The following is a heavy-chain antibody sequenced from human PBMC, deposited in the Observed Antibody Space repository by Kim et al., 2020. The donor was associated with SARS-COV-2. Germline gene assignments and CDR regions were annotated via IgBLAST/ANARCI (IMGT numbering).Heavy chain of an antibody. CDR3: ARGRAMIVVVLSVDDAFDI. CDR2: IYYSGST. Sequence: SETLSLTCTVSGGSISSSSYYWGWIRQPPGKGLEWIGSIYYSGSTYYNPSLKSRVTISVDTSKNQFSLKLSSVTAADTAVYYCARGRAMIVVVLSVDDAFDIWGQGTMVTVSS. D-gene: IGHD3-22*01. J-gene: IGHJ3*02. CDR1: GGSISSSSYY. V-gene: IGHV4-39*01.